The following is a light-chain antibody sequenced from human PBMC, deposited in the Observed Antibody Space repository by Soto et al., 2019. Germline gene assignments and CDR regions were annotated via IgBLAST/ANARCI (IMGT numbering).Light chain of an antibody. CDR2: KAS. V-gene: IGKV1-5*03. CDR3: QKYNSYPIN. CDR1: QSISSW. Sequence: DIQMTQSPSTLSASVGYIVTITCRASQSISSWLAWYQQKPGKAPKLLIYKASSLESGVPSRFSGSGSGTEFTLTISSLQPDDFATYYCQKYNSYPINFGQGTRLEIK. J-gene: IGKJ5*01.